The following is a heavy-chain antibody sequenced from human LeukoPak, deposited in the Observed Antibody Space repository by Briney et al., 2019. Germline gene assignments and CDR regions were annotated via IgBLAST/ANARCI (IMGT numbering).Heavy chain of an antibody. CDR1: GYTLTELS. V-gene: IGHV1-24*01. D-gene: IGHD6-13*01. J-gene: IGHJ4*02. CDR2: FDREDGET. CDR3: ATDRSYSSSWYFDY. Sequence: SVKVSCKVSGYTLTELSMHWVRQSPGKALEWMGGFDREDGETIYAQKFQGRVTMTEDTSTDTAYTELSRLRSEDTAVYYCATDRSYSSSWYFDYWGQGTLVTVSS.